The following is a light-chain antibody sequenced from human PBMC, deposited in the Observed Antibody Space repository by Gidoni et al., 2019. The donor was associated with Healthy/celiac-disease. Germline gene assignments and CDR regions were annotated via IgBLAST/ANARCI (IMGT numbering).Light chain of an antibody. J-gene: IGKJ4*01. Sequence: DIQMTQSQSSLSASVGDRVTITCRASQSISSYLNWYQQKPGKAPKLLIYAASSLQSGVPSRFSGSGSGTDFTLTIRSLQPEDFATYYCQQSYSTVLTFGGGTKVEIK. CDR3: QQSYSTVLT. CDR2: AAS. CDR1: QSISSY. V-gene: IGKV1-39*01.